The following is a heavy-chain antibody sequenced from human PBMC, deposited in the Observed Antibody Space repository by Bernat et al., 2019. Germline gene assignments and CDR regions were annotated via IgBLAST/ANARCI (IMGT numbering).Heavy chain of an antibody. Sequence: EVQLVESGGGLVQPGGSLRLSCVASGFSFTNSWMSWARQAPGKGLEWVANIKHDGREKSYVDAVKGRFAISRDNAMNSLYLQMYSLRAEDTALYYCVGAANWYYFDYWGQGALVTVSS. J-gene: IGHJ4*02. CDR1: GFSFTNSW. D-gene: IGHD1-1*01. V-gene: IGHV3-7*03. CDR3: VGAANWYYFDY. CDR2: IKHDGREK.